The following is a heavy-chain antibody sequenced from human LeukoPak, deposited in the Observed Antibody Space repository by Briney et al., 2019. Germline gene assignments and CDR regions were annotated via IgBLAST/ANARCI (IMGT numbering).Heavy chain of an antibody. CDR2: ISSSSSTI. V-gene: IGHV3-48*01. D-gene: IGHD3-22*01. CDR3: ARLSYYDSSGYPGFEAFDI. J-gene: IGHJ3*02. CDR1: GFTFSSYS. Sequence: GGSLRLSCAASGFTFSSYSMNWVRQAPGKGLKWVSYISSSSSTIYYADSVKGRFTISRDNAKNSLYLQMNSLRAEDTAVYYCARLSYYDSSGYPGFEAFDIWGQGTMVTVSS.